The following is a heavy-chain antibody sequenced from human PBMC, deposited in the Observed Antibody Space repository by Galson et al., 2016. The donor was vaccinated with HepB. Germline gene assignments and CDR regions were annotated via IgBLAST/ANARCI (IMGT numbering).Heavy chain of an antibody. CDR2: INNDGSTT. CDR1: GFTFSSYW. V-gene: IGHV3-74*01. Sequence: SLRLSCAASGFTFSSYWMHWVRQVPGKGLVWLSYINNDGSTTGYADSVKGRFTISRDSAKNTVFLQMNSLRGEDAAVYYCARARGYSYDNWLDYWGQGTLVTVSS. J-gene: IGHJ4*02. D-gene: IGHD5-18*01. CDR3: ARARGYSYDNWLDY.